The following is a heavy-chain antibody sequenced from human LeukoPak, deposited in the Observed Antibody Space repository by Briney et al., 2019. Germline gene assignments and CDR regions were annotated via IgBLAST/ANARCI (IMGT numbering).Heavy chain of an antibody. CDR2: IYYSGST. J-gene: IGHJ5*02. D-gene: IGHD5-18*01. CDR1: GGSISSSSYY. V-gene: IGHV4-39*01. Sequence: SETLSLTCTVSGGSISSSSYYWGWIRQLPGKGLEWIGSIYYSGSTYYNPSLKSRVTISVDTSKNQFSLKLSSVTAADTAVYYCARCNIGYGQVANWFDPWGQGTLVTVSS. CDR3: ARCNIGYGQVANWFDP.